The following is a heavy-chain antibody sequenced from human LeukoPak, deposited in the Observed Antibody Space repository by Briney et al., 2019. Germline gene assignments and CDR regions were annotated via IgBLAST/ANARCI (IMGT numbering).Heavy chain of an antibody. Sequence: GGSLRLSCAASGFTFSSYGMHWVRQTPGKGLEWVAFIRYDGSNKYYADSVKGRFTISRDNSKNTPYLQMNSLRAADTAVYYCAKDHRNYYDSSNYGNPGYWGQGTLVTVSS. V-gene: IGHV3-30*02. CDR2: IRYDGSNK. CDR3: AKDHRNYYDSSNYGNPGY. D-gene: IGHD3-22*01. J-gene: IGHJ4*02. CDR1: GFTFSSYG.